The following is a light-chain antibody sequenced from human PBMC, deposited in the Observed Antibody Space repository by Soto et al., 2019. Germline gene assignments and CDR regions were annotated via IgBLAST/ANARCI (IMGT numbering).Light chain of an antibody. CDR1: SGHSSYI. CDR2: LEGSGSY. V-gene: IGLV4-60*02. CDR3: ETWDSNTRV. J-gene: IGLJ3*02. Sequence: QPVLTQSSSASXSLGSSVKLTCTLSSGHSSYIIAWHQQQPGKAPRYLMKLEGSGSYNKGSGVPDRFSGSSSGADRYLTISNLQFEDEADYYCETWDSNTRVFGGGTKLTVL.